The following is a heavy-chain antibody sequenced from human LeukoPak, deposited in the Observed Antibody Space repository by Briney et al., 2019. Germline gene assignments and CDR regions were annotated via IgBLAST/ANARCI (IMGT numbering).Heavy chain of an antibody. CDR1: GGSISSYS. CDR2: MYYSGST. CDR3: ARHAYYYDRSGSYEAFDI. V-gene: IGHV4-59*08. D-gene: IGHD3-22*01. Sequence: SETLSLTCTVSGGSISSYSWSWIRQPPGKGLEWIGYMYYSGSTNYNPSLKSRVTISVDTSKNQFSLKLSSVTAADTAVYYCARHAYYYDRSGSYEAFDIWGQGTMVTVSS. J-gene: IGHJ3*02.